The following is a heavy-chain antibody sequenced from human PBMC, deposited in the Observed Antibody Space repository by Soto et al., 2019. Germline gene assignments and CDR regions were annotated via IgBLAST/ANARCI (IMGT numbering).Heavy chain of an antibody. CDR1: GYTFTSYG. J-gene: IGHJ6*02. Sequence: ASVKVSCKASGYTFTSYGISWVRQAPGQGLAWMGWISAYNGNTNYAQKLQGRVTMTTDTSTSTAYMELRSLRSDDTAVYYCARGGDYSNYRLDYYYGMDVWGQGTTVTVSS. CDR2: ISAYNGNT. V-gene: IGHV1-18*01. D-gene: IGHD4-4*01. CDR3: ARGGDYSNYRLDYYYGMDV.